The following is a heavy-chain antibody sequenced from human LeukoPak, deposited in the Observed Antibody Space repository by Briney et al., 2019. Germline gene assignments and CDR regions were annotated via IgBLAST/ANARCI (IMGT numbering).Heavy chain of an antibody. V-gene: IGHV3-21*01. Sequence: GGSLRLSCAASGFTFSSYSMNWVRQAPGKRLEWVSSISSSSSYIYYADSVKGRFTISRDNAKNSLYLQMNSLRAEDTAVYYCAREDYGDYGWFDPWGQGTLVTVSS. CDR3: AREDYGDYGWFDP. D-gene: IGHD4-17*01. J-gene: IGHJ5*02. CDR2: ISSSSSYI. CDR1: GFTFSSYS.